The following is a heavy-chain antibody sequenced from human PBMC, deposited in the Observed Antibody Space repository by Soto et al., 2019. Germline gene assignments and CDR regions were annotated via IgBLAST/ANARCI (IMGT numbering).Heavy chain of an antibody. D-gene: IGHD6-6*01. V-gene: IGHV3-23*01. Sequence: EVQLLESGGGLVQPGESLRLSCAASGFTFSSYAMSWVRQAPGKGLEWASVISGSDDSTYYADSVKGRFTISRDNSENTLYLQMNSLRAEDTAVYYCAKRSSSSTFDYWGQGTLVTVSS. CDR3: AKRSSSSTFDY. J-gene: IGHJ4*02. CDR2: ISGSDDST. CDR1: GFTFSSYA.